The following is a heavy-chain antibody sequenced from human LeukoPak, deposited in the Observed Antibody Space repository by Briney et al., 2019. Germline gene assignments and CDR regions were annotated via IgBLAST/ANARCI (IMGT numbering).Heavy chain of an antibody. Sequence: GGSLRLSCAASGFTFSNYAMSWVRQAPGKGLDWVSGISDSGDSTYYADSVKGRFTISRDNSKNTLYLQMNSLRAEDTAVYYCAKTKIVATFFAYWGQGTLVTVSS. CDR2: ISDSGDST. J-gene: IGHJ4*02. V-gene: IGHV3-23*01. CDR1: GFTFSNYA. D-gene: IGHD5-12*01. CDR3: AKTKIVATFFAY.